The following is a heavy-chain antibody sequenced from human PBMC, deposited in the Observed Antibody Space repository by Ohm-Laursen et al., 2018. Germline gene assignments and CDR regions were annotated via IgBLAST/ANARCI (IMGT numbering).Heavy chain of an antibody. J-gene: IGHJ6*02. CDR2: IYYSGST. Sequence: SETLSLTCTVSGDSMISYYWSWIRQPPGKGLEWIGYIYYSGSTNYNPSLKSRVTISVDTSKNQFSLKLSSVTAADTAVYYCARTPGVYCSSTSCYYGYGMDVWGQGTTVTVSS. D-gene: IGHD2-2*01. V-gene: IGHV4-59*08. CDR3: ARTPGVYCSSTSCYYGYGMDV. CDR1: GDSMISYY.